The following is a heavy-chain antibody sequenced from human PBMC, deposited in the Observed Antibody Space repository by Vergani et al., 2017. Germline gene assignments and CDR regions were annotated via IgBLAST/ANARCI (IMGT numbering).Heavy chain of an antibody. V-gene: IGHV3-23*01. CDR2: ISSDGGST. D-gene: IGHD3-3*01. CDR1: GFTFSTYA. CDR3: ARDYDFWSCYYRGHFDY. J-gene: IGHJ4*02. Sequence: EVQLLESGGGLVQPGGSLRLSCAASGFTFSTYAMTWVRQAPGKGLEWVSTISSDGGSTYYADSVKGRFTISRDNSKNTLSLQMNSLRAEDTAVYYCARDYDFWSCYYRGHFDYWGQGTLVTVSS.